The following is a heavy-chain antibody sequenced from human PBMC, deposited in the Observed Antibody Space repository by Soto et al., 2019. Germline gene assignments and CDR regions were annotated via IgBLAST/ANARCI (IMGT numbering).Heavy chain of an antibody. CDR3: AKDEGVGGTLGLFAV. V-gene: IGHV3-30*18. J-gene: IGHJ4*02. CDR1: GFDFTYYA. CDR2: MSSDGSKI. D-gene: IGHD6-19*01. Sequence: QVQLVESGGGAVQPGESLRLSCVASGFDFTYYAMHWVRQAPGKGLESVAVMSSDGSKIHHTDSVKGRFTISRDNSKNTLYLQMNSLRKEDTAVYFCAKDEGVGGTLGLFAVWGQGTLVFVSS.